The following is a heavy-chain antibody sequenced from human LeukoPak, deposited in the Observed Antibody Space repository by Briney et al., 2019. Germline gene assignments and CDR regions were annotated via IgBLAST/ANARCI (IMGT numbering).Heavy chain of an antibody. V-gene: IGHV4-30-4*07. CDR2: IYYSGST. CDR3: ARDNGSGSYRSQSRWFDP. J-gene: IGHJ5*02. D-gene: IGHD3-10*01. Sequence: SQTLSLTCAVSAGSISSGGYSWSWIRQPPGKGLEWIGYIYYSGSTYYNPSLKSRVTISVDTSKNQFSLKLSSVTAADTAVYYCARDNGSGSYRSQSRWFDPWGQGTLVTVSS. CDR1: AGSISSGGYS.